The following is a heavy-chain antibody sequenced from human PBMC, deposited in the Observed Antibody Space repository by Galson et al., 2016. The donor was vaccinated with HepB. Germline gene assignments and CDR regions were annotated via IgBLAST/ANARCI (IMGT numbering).Heavy chain of an antibody. CDR3: ARGRKFGENWFDP. Sequence: SVKVSCKASGGNFSGYAVNWVRQAPGHGPEWMGGIIPMLGTVKSVQTFQGRVTITADEATTTVYMDLRSLRSDDTAVYYCARGRKFGENWFDPWGQGTLVIVSS. J-gene: IGHJ5*02. V-gene: IGHV1-69*13. D-gene: IGHD1-14*01. CDR2: IIPMLGTV. CDR1: GGNFSGYA.